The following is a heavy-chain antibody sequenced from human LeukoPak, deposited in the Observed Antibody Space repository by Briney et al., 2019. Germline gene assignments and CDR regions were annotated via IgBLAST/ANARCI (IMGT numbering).Heavy chain of an antibody. Sequence: SETLSLTCTVAGGSISSHYWSWVRQPPGKGLEWIWYTYDTVNTKDNPSLTSRLTLSADTSKNQFSLRLGSVTAADTAVYYCATIKRGYPYGYFDFWGQGILVTVSS. CDR2: TYDTVNT. J-gene: IGHJ4*02. V-gene: IGHV4-59*11. D-gene: IGHD5-18*01. CDR1: GGSISSHY. CDR3: ATIKRGYPYGYFDF.